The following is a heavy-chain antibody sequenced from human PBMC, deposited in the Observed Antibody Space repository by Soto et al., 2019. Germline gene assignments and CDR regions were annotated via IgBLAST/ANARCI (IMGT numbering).Heavy chain of an antibody. J-gene: IGHJ2*01. CDR2: IIPIFGTA. V-gene: IGHV1-69*01. Sequence: QVQLVQSGAEVKKPGSSVKVSCKASGGTFSSYAISWVRQAPGQGLEWMGGIIPIFGTANYAQKFQGSVTITADESTSTAYVELSSLRSEDTAVYYCARGPPGSSSWYWYFDLWGRGTLVSVSS. CDR3: ARGPPGSSSWYWYFDL. CDR1: GGTFSSYA. D-gene: IGHD6-13*01.